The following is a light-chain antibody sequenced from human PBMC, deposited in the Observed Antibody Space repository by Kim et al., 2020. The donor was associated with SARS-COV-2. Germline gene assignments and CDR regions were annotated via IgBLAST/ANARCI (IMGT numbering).Light chain of an antibody. J-gene: IGKJ1*01. CDR3: KKSDSAPWT. CDR2: AAS. CDR1: QGIRNY. Sequence: ASVEERVTRKGRASQGIRNYLAWYQQKPGKVPNLLIYAASTWQSGVPSRFSGRGSGTDFTLTISSLQPEDVATYYCKKSDSAPWTFGQGTKVDIK. V-gene: IGKV1-27*01.